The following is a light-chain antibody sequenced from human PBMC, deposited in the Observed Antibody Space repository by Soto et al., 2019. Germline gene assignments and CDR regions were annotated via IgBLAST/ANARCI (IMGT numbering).Light chain of an antibody. J-gene: IGKJ3*01. V-gene: IGKV4-1*01. CDR1: QSVLYSSNNKNY. Sequence: DIVMTQSPDSLAVSLGERATINCKSSQSVLYSSNNKNYLAWYQQKPGQPPKLLIYWASTRESGVPDRFSGSGSGTDFTLTITSLQAEDVAVYYCQQYYSTPPSFFTFCPGTKVEIK. CDR3: QQYYSTPPSFFT. CDR2: WAS.